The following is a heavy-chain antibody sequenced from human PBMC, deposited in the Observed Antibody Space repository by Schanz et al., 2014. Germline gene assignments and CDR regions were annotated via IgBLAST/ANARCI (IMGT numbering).Heavy chain of an antibody. Sequence: VQLQQWGAGLLKPSETLSLTCAFSGGSFSGYWWTWVRQSPGKGLEWLSYISGSGNTIYYADSVKGRFTISRDKAKNSLSLQMDRLRDEDTAVYYCARRYSGRYCFDYWGQGTLVAVSS. J-gene: IGHJ4*02. V-gene: IGHV3-48*02. CDR1: GGSFSGYW. CDR2: ISGSGNTI. D-gene: IGHD1-26*01. CDR3: ARRYSGRYCFDY.